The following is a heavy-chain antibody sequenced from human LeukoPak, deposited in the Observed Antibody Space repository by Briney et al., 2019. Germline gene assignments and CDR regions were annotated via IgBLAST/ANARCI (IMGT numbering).Heavy chain of an antibody. CDR1: GYSISSGYF. D-gene: IGHD1-26*01. Sequence: SETLSLTCTVSGYSISSGYFWGWIRQPPGKGLEWIGSFYHSGSTYYNPSLKSRVTISVDTSKNQFSLKLSSVTAADTAAYCARAGRWEGRPHAFDIWGQGTMVTVSS. CDR3: ARAGRWEGRPHAFDI. CDR2: FYHSGST. J-gene: IGHJ3*02. V-gene: IGHV4-38-2*02.